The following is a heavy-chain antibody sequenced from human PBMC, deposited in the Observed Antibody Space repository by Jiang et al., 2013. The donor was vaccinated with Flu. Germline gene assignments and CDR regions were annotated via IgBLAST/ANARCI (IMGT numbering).Heavy chain of an antibody. CDR2: ISGSGGST. CDR1: GFTFSSYA. J-gene: IGHJ4*02. V-gene: IGHV3-23*01. Sequence: SGGGLVQPGGSLRLSCAASGFTFSSYAMSWVRQAPGKGLEWVSAISGSGGSTYYADSMKGRFTISRDNSKNTLYLQMNSLRAEDTAVYYCAKDRGDGYSSSSYFDYWGQGTLVTVSS. D-gene: IGHD6-6*01. CDR3: AKDRGDGYSSSSYFDY.